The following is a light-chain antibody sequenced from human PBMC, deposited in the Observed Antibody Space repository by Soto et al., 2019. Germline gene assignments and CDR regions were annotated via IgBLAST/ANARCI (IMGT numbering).Light chain of an antibody. CDR2: DAS. V-gene: IGKV1-33*01. Sequence: DIQMTQSPSSLSASVGDRVTITCQASQDINKNLIWYQQKPGKAPKLLIYDASDLETRVPSRFSGSGSGTGFTFTISSLQPEDFATYYCQQTRSYPSTFGGGTKVEIK. J-gene: IGKJ4*01. CDR3: QQTRSYPST. CDR1: QDINKN.